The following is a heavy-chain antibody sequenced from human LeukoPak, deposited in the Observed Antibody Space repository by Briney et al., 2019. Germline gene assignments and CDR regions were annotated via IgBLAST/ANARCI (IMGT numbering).Heavy chain of an antibody. V-gene: IGHV4-59*01. CDR2: IYYSGST. J-gene: IGHJ3*02. D-gene: IGHD2-8*01. CDR3: ARWDNGCYAFDI. Sequence: SETLSLTCTVSGGSISGYYWNWIRQPPGKGLEWIGYIYYSGSTNYNPSLKSRAAISVDTSKNQFSLKLSSVTAADTAVYYCARWDNGCYAFDIWGQGTMVTVSS. CDR1: GGSISGYY.